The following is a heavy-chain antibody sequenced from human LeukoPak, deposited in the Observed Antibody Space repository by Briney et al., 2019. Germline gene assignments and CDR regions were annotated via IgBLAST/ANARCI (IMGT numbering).Heavy chain of an antibody. CDR3: ARRGQKGFDSLPYY. V-gene: IGHV1-3*01. Sequence: ASVKVSCKASGYTFTSYAMHWVRQAPGQRLEWMGWINAGNGNTKYSQKFQGRVTITRDTSASTAYMEQSSLRSEDTAVYYCARRGQKGFDSLPYYWGQGTLVTVSS. J-gene: IGHJ4*02. D-gene: IGHD3-9*01. CDR1: GYTFTSYA. CDR2: INAGNGNT.